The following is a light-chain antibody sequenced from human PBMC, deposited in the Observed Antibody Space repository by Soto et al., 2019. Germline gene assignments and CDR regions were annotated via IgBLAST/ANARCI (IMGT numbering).Light chain of an antibody. CDR2: EVS. Sequence: QSALTQPASVSGSPGQSITISCTGTSSDVGGFDYVSWYQQHPGKAPKLMIYEVSNRPSGVSNRFSGSKSGNTASLTISGIQADDEAEYYCSSHTTYSSLVVFGGGTNLTVL. CDR3: SSHTTYSSLVV. J-gene: IGLJ2*01. V-gene: IGLV2-14*01. CDR1: SSDVGGFDY.